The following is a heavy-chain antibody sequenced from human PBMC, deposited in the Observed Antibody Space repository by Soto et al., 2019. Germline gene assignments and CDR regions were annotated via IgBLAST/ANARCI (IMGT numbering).Heavy chain of an antibody. CDR2: IYYSGST. CDR1: GGSISSGGYY. V-gene: IGHV4-31*03. CDR3: AREEQLVRYYGMDV. J-gene: IGHJ6*04. Sequence: TSETLSLTCTVSGGSISSGGYYWSWIRQHPGKGLEWIGYIYYSGSTYYNPSLKSRVTISVDTSKNQFSLKLSSVTAADKAVYYCAREEQLVRYYGMDVWGKGTTVTVSS. D-gene: IGHD6-6*01.